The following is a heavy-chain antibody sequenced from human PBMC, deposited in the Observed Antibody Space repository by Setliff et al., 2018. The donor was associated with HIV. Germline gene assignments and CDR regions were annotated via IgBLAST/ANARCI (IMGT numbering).Heavy chain of an antibody. Sequence: PSETLSLTCAVSGGSISSRNWWSWVRQPPGKGLEWIGEIYHSGSTNYNPSLKSRVTISVDKSKNQFSLKLISVTAADTAVYYCARLRGSYDFSNWFDPWGQGTQVTVSS. V-gene: IGHV4-4*02. CDR2: IYHSGST. CDR3: ARLRGSYDFSNWFDP. CDR1: GGSISSRNW. D-gene: IGHD3-3*01. J-gene: IGHJ5*02.